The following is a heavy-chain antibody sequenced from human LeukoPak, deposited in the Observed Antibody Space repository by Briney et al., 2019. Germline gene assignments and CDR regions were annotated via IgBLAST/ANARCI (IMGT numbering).Heavy chain of an antibody. D-gene: IGHD5-24*01. CDR2: IYYSGST. J-gene: IGHJ4*02. Sequence: PSETLSLTCTVSGGSISSSSYYWGWIRQPPGKGLEWIGSIYYSGSTYYNPSLKSRVTISVDTSKNQFSLKLSSVTAADTAVYYCARLLRDGYIDYWGQGTLVTVSS. V-gene: IGHV4-39*07. CDR3: ARLLRDGYIDY. CDR1: GGSISSSSYY.